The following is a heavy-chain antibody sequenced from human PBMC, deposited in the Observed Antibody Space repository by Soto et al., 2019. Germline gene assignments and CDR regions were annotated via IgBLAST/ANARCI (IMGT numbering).Heavy chain of an antibody. Sequence: ESLKISCKGSGYSFTSYWIGWVRQMPGKGLEWMGIIYPGDSDTRYSPSFQGQVTISADKSISTAYLQWSSLKASDTAMYYCARSGCSSTSCYTPYYYYGMDVWGQGTTVTVSS. D-gene: IGHD2-2*02. V-gene: IGHV5-51*01. CDR1: GYSFTSYW. J-gene: IGHJ6*02. CDR2: IYPGDSDT. CDR3: ARSGCSSTSCYTPYYYYGMDV.